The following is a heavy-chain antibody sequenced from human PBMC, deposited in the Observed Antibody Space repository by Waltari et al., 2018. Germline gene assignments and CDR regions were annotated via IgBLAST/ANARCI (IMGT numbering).Heavy chain of an antibody. J-gene: IGHJ6*03. D-gene: IGHD3-3*01. CDR3: ARVSSYYDFWSSSSYYYYMDV. Sequence: QVQLQQWGAGLLKPSETLSLPCAVYGGSFHDYYWSWNRQPPGKGLEWIGENYHSGTTNYNPSLKSRVTISVDTSKKLFSLRLTSVTAADTAVYYCARVSSYYDFWSSSSYYYYMDVWDKGTTVTVSS. V-gene: IGHV4-34*02. CDR2: NYHSGTT. CDR1: GGSFHDYY.